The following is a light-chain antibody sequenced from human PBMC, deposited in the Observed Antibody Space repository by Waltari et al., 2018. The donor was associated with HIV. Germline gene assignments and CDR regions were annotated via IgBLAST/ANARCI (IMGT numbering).Light chain of an antibody. J-gene: IGLJ2*01. V-gene: IGLV1-44*01. CDR2: SSN. CDR3: AAWDDSLNGPV. Sequence: QSVLTQAPSASGTPGQRVTISCSGSSSNIKTNTVNWYQQLPGTAPKLLIYSSNQRPSGVPARFSGSKSGTSASLAISGLQSEDEADYYCAAWDDSLNGPVFGGGTKLTVL. CDR1: SSNIKTNT.